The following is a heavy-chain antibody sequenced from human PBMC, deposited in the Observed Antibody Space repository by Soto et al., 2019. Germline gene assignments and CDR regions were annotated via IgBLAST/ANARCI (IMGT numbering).Heavy chain of an antibody. V-gene: IGHV4-4*02. CDR1: GGSISSSNW. J-gene: IGHJ6*02. D-gene: IGHD3-9*01. CDR2: IYHSGST. Sequence: SETLSLTCAVSGGSISSSNWWSWVRQPPGKGLEWIGEIYHSGSTNYNPSLKSRATISVDKSKNQFSLKLSSVTAADTAVYYCARGVLRYFDWFRDYYYGMDVWGQGATVTVSS. CDR3: ARGVLRYFDWFRDYYYGMDV.